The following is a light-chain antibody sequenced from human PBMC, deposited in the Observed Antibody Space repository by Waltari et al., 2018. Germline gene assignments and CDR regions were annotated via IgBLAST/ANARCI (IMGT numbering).Light chain of an antibody. CDR1: LSVGSN. CDR2: GVS. CDR3: QQYNNWPPYT. V-gene: IGKV3-15*01. Sequence: EIVMTQSPVTLSLSPGERATLSCRASLSVGSNLAWYQQKPGQAPRLLIYGVSIRVTGIPARFSGTGSGTEFTLTISSLQSEDFAVYYCQQYNNWPPYTFGQGTRLEI. J-gene: IGKJ2*01.